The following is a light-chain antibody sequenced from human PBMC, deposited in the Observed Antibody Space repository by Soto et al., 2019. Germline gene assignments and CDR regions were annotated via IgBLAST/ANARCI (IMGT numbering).Light chain of an antibody. V-gene: IGKV3-15*01. CDR1: QSVADN. CDR2: GAS. Sequence: MTQSPSTLSVSPGERVTLSCRSSQSVADNLAWFQQKPGQGPRLLIYGASTRATGIPARFSGSGSETDFTLTISSLRSEDSAVYHCQQYNNWPITFGQGTRLEIK. J-gene: IGKJ5*01. CDR3: QQYNNWPIT.